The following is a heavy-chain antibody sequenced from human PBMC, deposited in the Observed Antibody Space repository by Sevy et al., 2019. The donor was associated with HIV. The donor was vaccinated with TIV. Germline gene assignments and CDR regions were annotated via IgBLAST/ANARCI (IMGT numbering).Heavy chain of an antibody. J-gene: IGHJ4*02. CDR2: IKSKTDGATR. D-gene: IGHD1-26*01. CDR3: AAGVGASDFDY. V-gene: IGHV3-15*01. Sequence: GGSLRLSGVASGFTFSKAWMSWVRQAPGKGLEWVGRIKSKTDGATRDLAAPVKGRIIISRDDSKNTLYLQISNLKIEDTGVYFCAAGVGASDFDYWGQGTLVTVSS. CDR1: GFTFSKAW.